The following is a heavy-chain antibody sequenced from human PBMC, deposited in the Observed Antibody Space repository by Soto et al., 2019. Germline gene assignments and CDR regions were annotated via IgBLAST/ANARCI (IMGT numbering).Heavy chain of an antibody. CDR3: ARDREYSSGPYYYGMDV. J-gene: IGHJ6*02. Sequence: ASVKVSCKASCYTFTSYGISWVRQAPGQGLEWMGWISAYNGNTNYAQKLQGRVTMTTDTSTSTAYMELRSLRSDDTAVYYCARDREYSSGPYYYGMDVWGQGTTVTSP. CDR2: ISAYNGNT. CDR1: CYTFTSYG. V-gene: IGHV1-18*01. D-gene: IGHD6-19*01.